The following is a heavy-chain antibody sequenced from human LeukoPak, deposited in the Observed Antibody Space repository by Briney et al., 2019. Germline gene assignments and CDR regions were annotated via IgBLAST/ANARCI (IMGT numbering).Heavy chain of an antibody. Sequence: GASVKVSCKASGDTFSSYTISWVRQAPGQGLEWMGRIIPILGIANYAQKFQGRVTITADKSTSTAYMELSSLRSEDTAVYYCAPPRQLWPHYGMDVWGQGTTVTVSS. CDR2: IIPILGIA. D-gene: IGHD5-18*01. CDR3: APPRQLWPHYGMDV. J-gene: IGHJ6*02. V-gene: IGHV1-69*02. CDR1: GDTFSSYT.